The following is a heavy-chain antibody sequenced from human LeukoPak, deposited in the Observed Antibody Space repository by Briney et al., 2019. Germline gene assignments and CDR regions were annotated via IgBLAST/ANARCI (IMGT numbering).Heavy chain of an antibody. J-gene: IGHJ4*02. CDR3: ARDSLLYCGGDCYSPP. CDR2: ISSSSSYI. V-gene: IGHV3-21*01. D-gene: IGHD2-21*02. Sequence: GGSLRLSCAASGFTFSSYSMNWVRQAPGKGLEWVSSISSSSSYIYYADSVKRRFTISRDNAKNSLYLQMNSLRAEDTAVYYCARDSLLYCGGDCYSPPRGQGTLVTVSS. CDR1: GFTFSSYS.